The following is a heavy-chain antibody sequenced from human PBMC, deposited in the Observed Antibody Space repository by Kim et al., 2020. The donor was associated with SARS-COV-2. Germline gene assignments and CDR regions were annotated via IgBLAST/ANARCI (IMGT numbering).Heavy chain of an antibody. Sequence: AASVKGPFTISRDNAKTSLYLQMNSLIAEDTAVYYCASGGSSSPTSGPDYWGQGTLVTVSS. CDR3: ASGGSSSPTSGPDY. D-gene: IGHD6-13*01. J-gene: IGHJ4*02. V-gene: IGHV3-48*03.